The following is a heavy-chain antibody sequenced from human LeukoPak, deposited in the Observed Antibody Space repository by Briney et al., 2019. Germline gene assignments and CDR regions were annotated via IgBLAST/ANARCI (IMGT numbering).Heavy chain of an antibody. CDR3: ARDKWELPYFDY. V-gene: IGHV3-21*01. J-gene: IGHJ4*02. CDR2: ISSSNSYR. Sequence: VGSLSLSRAASGFTFRNYSMNWVGPAAGRELDWVSSISSSNSYRYYADSVKGRFTISRDNAKNSLYLQMNSLRAEDTAVYYCARDKWELPYFDYWGQGTLVTVSS. CDR1: GFTFRNYS. D-gene: IGHD1-26*01.